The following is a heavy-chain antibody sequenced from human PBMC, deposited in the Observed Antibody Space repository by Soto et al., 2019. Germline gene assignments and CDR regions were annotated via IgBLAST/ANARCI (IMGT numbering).Heavy chain of an antibody. CDR2: ISAYNGNT. D-gene: IGHD6-6*01. J-gene: IGHJ3*02. V-gene: IGHV1-18*01. CDR3: ARDRTALRAARPSDAFDI. Sequence: GASVQVSCKASGYTFTSYGISWVRQAPGQGLEWMGWISAYNGNTNYAQKLQGRVTMTTDTSTSTAYMELRSLRSDDTAVYYCARDRTALRAARPSDAFDIWGQGTMVTVSS. CDR1: GYTFTSYG.